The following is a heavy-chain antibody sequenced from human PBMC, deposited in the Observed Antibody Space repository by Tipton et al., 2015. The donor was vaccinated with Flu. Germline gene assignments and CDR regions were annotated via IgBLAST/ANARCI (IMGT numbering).Heavy chain of an antibody. Sequence: TLSLTCAVYGGSVSGHYWGWIRQPPGKGLEWIGSIYYSGSTYYNPSLKSRVTISVDTSKNQFSLKLSSVTAADTAVYYCARLRANYYDSSGYSDYWGQGTLVTVSS. J-gene: IGHJ4*02. CDR2: IYYSGST. CDR3: ARLRANYYDSSGYSDY. CDR1: GGSVSGHY. V-gene: IGHV4-39*07. D-gene: IGHD3-22*01.